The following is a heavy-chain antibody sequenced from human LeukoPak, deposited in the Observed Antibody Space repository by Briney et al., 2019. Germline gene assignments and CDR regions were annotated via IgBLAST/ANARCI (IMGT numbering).Heavy chain of an antibody. V-gene: IGHV4-61*05. J-gene: IGHJ4*02. D-gene: IGHD6-19*01. CDR1: GGSISSTSSYY. CDR2: IYYSGST. Sequence: SETVSLTCTVSGGSISSTSSYYWSWIRQPPGKGLEWIGYIYYSGSTNYNPSLKSRVTISVDTSNNQFSLKLSSVTAADTAVYYCARHPSAVAGKTFDCWGQGTLVTVSS. CDR3: ARHPSAVAGKTFDC.